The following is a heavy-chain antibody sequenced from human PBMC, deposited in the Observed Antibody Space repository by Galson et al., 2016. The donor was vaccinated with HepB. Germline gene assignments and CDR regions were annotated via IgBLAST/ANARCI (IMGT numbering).Heavy chain of an antibody. J-gene: IGHJ4*02. CDR2: NKTNSEGGAP. V-gene: IGHV3-15*01. CDR1: GFTLSNAW. D-gene: IGHD5-18*01. CDR3: ATGKGYLYDF. Sequence: SLRLSCAGSGFTLSNAWMSWVRPAPGKGLEWVGRNKTNSEGGAPDYAAPGEGRFTISRADSQDTLYLQMNSLTTDDTAVYYCATGKGYLYDFWGQGTLVTVSS.